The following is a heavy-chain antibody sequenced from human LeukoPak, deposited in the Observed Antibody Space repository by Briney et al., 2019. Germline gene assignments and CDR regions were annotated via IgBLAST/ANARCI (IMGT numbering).Heavy chain of an antibody. J-gene: IGHJ3*02. D-gene: IGHD2-15*01. V-gene: IGHV3-48*03. Sequence: GGSLRLSCAASGFTFSSYEMNWVRQAPGKGREWVSYISSSGSTIYYADSVRGGFTISRDNAKNSLYLQMNSLRAEDTAVYYCARDCGGGSCYGPYDAFDIWGQGTMVTVSS. CDR2: ISSSGSTI. CDR3: ARDCGGGSCYGPYDAFDI. CDR1: GFTFSSYE.